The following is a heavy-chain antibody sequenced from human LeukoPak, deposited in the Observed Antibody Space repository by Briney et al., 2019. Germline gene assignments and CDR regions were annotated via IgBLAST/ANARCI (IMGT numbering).Heavy chain of an antibody. CDR2: MNPNSDNT. J-gene: IGHJ4*02. CDR1: GYTFTSYD. Sequence: ASVKVSCKASGYTFTSYDINWVRQATGQGLEWMGWMNPNSDNTGYAQKFQGRVTMTRNTSISTAYMELSSLRSEDTAVYYCARVGGYDILTGYYIPAHYWGQGTLVTVSS. V-gene: IGHV1-8*01. D-gene: IGHD3-9*01. CDR3: ARVGGYDILTGYYIPAHY.